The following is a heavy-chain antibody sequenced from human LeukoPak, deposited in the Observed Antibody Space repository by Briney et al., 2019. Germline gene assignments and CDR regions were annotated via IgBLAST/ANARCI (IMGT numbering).Heavy chain of an antibody. V-gene: IGHV3-21*01. D-gene: IGHD3-9*01. CDR1: GFTFSRYS. J-gene: IGHJ4*02. Sequence: PGGSLRLSCAASGFTFSRYSMNWARLAPGRGLESVSSISSSSSYIYYADSVKGRFTISRDNAKNSLYLQMNSLRAEDTAVYYCARDAYDILTGYQDYYFDYWGQGTLVTVSS. CDR3: ARDAYDILTGYQDYYFDY. CDR2: ISSSSSYI.